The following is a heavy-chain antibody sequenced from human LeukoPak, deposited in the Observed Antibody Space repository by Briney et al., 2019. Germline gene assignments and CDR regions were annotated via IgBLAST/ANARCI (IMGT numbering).Heavy chain of an antibody. J-gene: IGHJ4*02. D-gene: IGHD2-21*02. V-gene: IGHV5-51*01. CDR1: GYSFSNYW. CDR3: AIPPGYCGNDCSFDH. CDR2: IYPGDYET. Sequence: GESLKISCEGSGYSFSNYWIGWGRQMPGKGLEWMGIIYPGDYETRYSPSFQGLVTISVDKSISTAYLQWSSLKASDTAMYYCAIPPGYCGNDCSFDHWGQGTLVTVSS.